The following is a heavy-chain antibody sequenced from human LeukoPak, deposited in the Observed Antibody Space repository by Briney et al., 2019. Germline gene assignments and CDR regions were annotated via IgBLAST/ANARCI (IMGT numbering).Heavy chain of an antibody. D-gene: IGHD5-24*01. Sequence: SETLSLTCTVSGGSIRSYYWSWIRQPPGKGLEWIGYIYYSGSTNYNPSLKSRVSISVDTSKNHFSLQLNSVTPEDTAVYYCARDAATGSPGYSDAFDIWGQGTVVTVSS. CDR2: IYYSGST. J-gene: IGHJ3*02. CDR1: GGSIRSYY. V-gene: IGHV4-59*12. CDR3: ARDAATGSPGYSDAFDI.